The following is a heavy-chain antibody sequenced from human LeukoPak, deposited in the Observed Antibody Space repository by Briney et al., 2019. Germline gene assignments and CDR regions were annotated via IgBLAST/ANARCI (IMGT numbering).Heavy chain of an antibody. D-gene: IGHD2-15*01. CDR1: GYTFSSYY. CDR3: ASHDIASLGPYGMDV. CDR2: INPSGGST. V-gene: IGHV1-46*01. J-gene: IGHJ6*02. Sequence: ASVKLSCKASGYTFSSYYMHWVRQAPGQGLEWMGIINPSGGSTSYAQKFQGRVTMTRDTSTSTVYMELSSLRSEDTAVYYCASHDIASLGPYGMDVWGQGTTATVSS.